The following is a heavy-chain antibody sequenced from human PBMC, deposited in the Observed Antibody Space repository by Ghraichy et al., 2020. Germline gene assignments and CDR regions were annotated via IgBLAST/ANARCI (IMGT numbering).Heavy chain of an antibody. CDR2: ISEGGTRT. Sequence: GESLNISCAASGFTFSSSAMTWVRQAPGKGLEWVSAISEGGTRTFYADSVKGRFTISRDNSNNRLSLQMNSLRADDKALYYCVRGGSWLEYWGQGTLVTVSS. CDR1: GFTFSSSA. V-gene: IGHV3-23*01. CDR3: VRGGSWLEY. J-gene: IGHJ4*02. D-gene: IGHD6-13*01.